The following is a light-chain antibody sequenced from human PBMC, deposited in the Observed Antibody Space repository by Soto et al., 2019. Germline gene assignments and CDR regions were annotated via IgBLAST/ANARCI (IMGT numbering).Light chain of an antibody. CDR2: AAS. V-gene: IGKV1-27*01. CDR1: QGIRNS. CDR3: HQDDSLPPT. Sequence: DIQMTQSPSSLSASVGDRVTITCRASQGIRNSLAWYQQKPGKVPKLLIYAASTLQSWVPSRFSGSGSGTDFTLTISSLQPEDVATYYCHQDDSLPPTFGQGTRLE. J-gene: IGKJ5*01.